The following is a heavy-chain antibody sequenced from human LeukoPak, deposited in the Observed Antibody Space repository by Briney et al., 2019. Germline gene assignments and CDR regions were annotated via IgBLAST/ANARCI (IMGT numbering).Heavy chain of an antibody. V-gene: IGHV4-34*01. D-gene: IGHD3-9*01. J-gene: IGHJ4*02. Sequence: SETLSLTCAVYGGSFSGYYWSWIRQPPGKGLEWIGEINHSGSTNYNPFLKSRVTISVDTSKNQFSLKLSSVTAADTAVYYCARGGGLRYFDWLIRGNFDYWGQGTLVTVSS. CDR3: ARGGGLRYFDWLIRGNFDY. CDR1: GGSFSGYY. CDR2: INHSGST.